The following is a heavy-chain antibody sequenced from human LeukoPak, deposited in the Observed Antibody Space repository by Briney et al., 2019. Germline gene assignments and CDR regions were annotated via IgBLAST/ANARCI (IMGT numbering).Heavy chain of an antibody. CDR1: GGSISSSSYY. V-gene: IGHV4-39*07. Sequence: PSETLSLTCTVSGGSISSSSYYWGWIRQPPGKGLEWIGSIYHSGSTYYNPSLKSRVTISVDTSKNQFSLKLSSVTAADTAVYYCASDYYDSSGYYSGYWYFDLWGRGTLVTVSS. D-gene: IGHD3-22*01. CDR3: ASDYYDSSGYYSGYWYFDL. J-gene: IGHJ2*01. CDR2: IYHSGST.